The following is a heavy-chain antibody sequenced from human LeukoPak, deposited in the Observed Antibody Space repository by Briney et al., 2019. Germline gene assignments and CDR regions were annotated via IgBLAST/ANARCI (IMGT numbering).Heavy chain of an antibody. CDR3: ARATYYDFWSGYFDY. J-gene: IGHJ4*02. V-gene: IGHV1-69*13. CDR2: IIPIFGTA. D-gene: IGHD3-3*01. Sequence: GASVKVSCKASGGTFSSYAISWVRQAPGQGLEWMGGIIPIFGTANYAQKFQGRVTITADESTSTAYMELSSLRSEDTVVYYCARATYYDFWSGYFDYWGQGTLVTVSS. CDR1: GGTFSSYA.